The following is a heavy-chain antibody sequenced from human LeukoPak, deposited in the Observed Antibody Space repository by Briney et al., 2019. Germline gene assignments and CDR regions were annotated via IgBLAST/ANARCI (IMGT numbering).Heavy chain of an antibody. V-gene: IGHV1-8*03. D-gene: IGHD3-10*01. Sequence: GASVKVSCKASGYTFTSYDINWVRQATGQGLEWMGWMNPNSGNTGYAQKFQGRVTITRNTSISTVYMELSSLRSEDTAVYYCAREGAYYYGSGSPTRYYYYMDVWGKGTTVTISS. J-gene: IGHJ6*03. CDR1: GYTFTSYD. CDR2: MNPNSGNT. CDR3: AREGAYYYGSGSPTRYYYYMDV.